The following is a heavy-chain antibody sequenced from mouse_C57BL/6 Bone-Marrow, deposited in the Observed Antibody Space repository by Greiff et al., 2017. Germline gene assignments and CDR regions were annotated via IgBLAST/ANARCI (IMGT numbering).Heavy chain of an antibody. J-gene: IGHJ1*03. V-gene: IGHV14-4*01. Sequence: LVESGAELVRPGASVKLSCTASGFNIKDDYMHWVKQRPEQGLEWIGWIDPENGDTEYASKFQGKATITADTSSNTAYLQLSSLTSEDTAVFYCTTLDWYFDVWGTGTTVTVSS. CDR1: GFNIKDDY. CDR3: TTLDWYFDV. CDR2: IDPENGDT.